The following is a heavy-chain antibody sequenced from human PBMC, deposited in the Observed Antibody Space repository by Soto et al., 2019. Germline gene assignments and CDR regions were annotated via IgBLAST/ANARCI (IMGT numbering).Heavy chain of an antibody. CDR3: AKRYDFWSGRWYGLGV. CDR2: IYHIGST. D-gene: IGHD3-3*01. V-gene: IGHV4-4*02. CDR1: GASINSANW. J-gene: IGHJ6*02. Sequence: QVLLEESGPGLVRPSGTLSLTCSVSGASINSANWWVWVRQHPGKGLEWIGEIYHIGSTTYNPSLKSRATISVDTSKNQFSLIVTAVTAADTAVYYCAKRYDFWSGRWYGLGVWGQGTTVTVSS.